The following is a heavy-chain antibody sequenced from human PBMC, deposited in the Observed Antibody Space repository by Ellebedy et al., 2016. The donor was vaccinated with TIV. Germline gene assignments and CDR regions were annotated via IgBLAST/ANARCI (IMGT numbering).Heavy chain of an antibody. D-gene: IGHD2-15*01. J-gene: IGHJ4*02. CDR3: AKGLLPEDY. V-gene: IGHV3-30-3*01. Sequence: GGSLRLSXAASGFTFSSYAMHWVRQAPGKGLEWVAVISYDGSNKYYADSVKGRFTISRDNSKNTLYLQMNSLRAEDTAVYYCAKGLLPEDYWGQGTLVTVSS. CDR2: ISYDGSNK. CDR1: GFTFSSYA.